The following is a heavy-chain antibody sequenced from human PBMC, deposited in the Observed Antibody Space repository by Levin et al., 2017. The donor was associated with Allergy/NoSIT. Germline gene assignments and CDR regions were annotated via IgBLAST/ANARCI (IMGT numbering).Heavy chain of an antibody. D-gene: IGHD6-6*01. Sequence: GESLKISCAASGFTFSSYAMSWVRQAPGKGLEWVSAISGSGGSTYYADSVKGRFTISRDNSKNTLYLQMNSLRAEDTAVYYCAKDREYSSSYYYYYYYMDVWGKGTTVTVSS. CDR1: GFTFSSYA. CDR3: AKDREYSSSYYYYYYYMDV. CDR2: ISGSGGST. J-gene: IGHJ6*03. V-gene: IGHV3-23*01.